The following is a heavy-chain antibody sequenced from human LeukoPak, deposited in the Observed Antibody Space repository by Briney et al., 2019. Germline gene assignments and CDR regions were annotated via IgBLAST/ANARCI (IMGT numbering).Heavy chain of an antibody. V-gene: IGHV3-23*01. D-gene: IGHD3-22*01. Sequence: GGSLRLSCAASGFTFSSYAMSWVRQGPGRGLEWVSGISGSGGSTYYADSVKGRFTISRDNAKNSLYLQMNSLRAEDTAVYYCARQPDSSGYLSSGFDYWGQGTLVTVSS. CDR3: ARQPDSSGYLSSGFDY. CDR1: GFTFSSYA. J-gene: IGHJ4*02. CDR2: ISGSGGST.